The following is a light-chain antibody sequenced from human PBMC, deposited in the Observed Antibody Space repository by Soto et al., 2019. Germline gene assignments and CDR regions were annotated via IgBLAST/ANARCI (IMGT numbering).Light chain of an antibody. CDR3: IQALQTQLT. CDR1: QSLLHSNGYNY. Sequence: DLVMTQSPLSLPVTPGEPASISCRSSQSLLHSNGYNYLDWYLQKPGQSPQLLIYLGSNRASGVPDRFSGSGSGTDFTLKISRVEAEDVAVYYCIQALQTQLTFGGGTKVEIK. CDR2: LGS. J-gene: IGKJ4*01. V-gene: IGKV2-28*01.